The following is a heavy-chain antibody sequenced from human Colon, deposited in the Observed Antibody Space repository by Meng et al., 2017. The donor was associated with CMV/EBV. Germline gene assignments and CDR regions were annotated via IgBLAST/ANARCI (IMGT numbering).Heavy chain of an antibody. CDR1: VFSLNTSRVG. D-gene: IGHD2-2*01. V-gene: IGHV2-5*01. CDR2: IYWNDDK. Sequence: SGPTLVKPTQTLTLTCTFSVFSLNTSRVGVGWIRQPPGKALEWLALIYWNDDKRYSPSLKSRLSITKGPSKNQVVLTMTNMDPVDTATYYCAHRLNEYCGTTSCSNWFDSWGQGTLVTVSS. J-gene: IGHJ5*01. CDR3: AHRLNEYCGTTSCSNWFDS.